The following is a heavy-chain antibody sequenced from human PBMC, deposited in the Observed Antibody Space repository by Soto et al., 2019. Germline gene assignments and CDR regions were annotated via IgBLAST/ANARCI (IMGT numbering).Heavy chain of an antibody. CDR3: ARDSASWYPYRYYYYGMDV. CDR1: GYTFNTFG. D-gene: IGHD6-13*01. Sequence: ASVKVSCKASGYTFNTFGISWVRQAPGQGLEWMGWISAYNGNTNYVQKLQGRVTMTTDTSTSTAYMELRSLRSDDTAVYYCARDSASWYPYRYYYYGMDVWGQGTTVTVSS. CDR2: ISAYNGNT. J-gene: IGHJ6*02. V-gene: IGHV1-18*01.